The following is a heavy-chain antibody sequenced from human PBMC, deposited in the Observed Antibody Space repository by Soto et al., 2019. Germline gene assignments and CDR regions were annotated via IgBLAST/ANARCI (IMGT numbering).Heavy chain of an antibody. CDR1: GGTFSSYG. D-gene: IGHD1-1*01. J-gene: IGHJ4*01. CDR3: ANLRGRGTTLEHSHY. CDR2: IIPIFGTA. V-gene: IGHV1-69*01. Sequence: QVQLVQSGAEVKKPGSSVKVSCKASGGTFSSYGISWVRQAPGQGLEWMGGIIPIFGTANYAQKFQGRVTITADESTSTADIELSSLRSEDTAVYYCANLRGRGTTLEHSHYWGHGTLVTVSS.